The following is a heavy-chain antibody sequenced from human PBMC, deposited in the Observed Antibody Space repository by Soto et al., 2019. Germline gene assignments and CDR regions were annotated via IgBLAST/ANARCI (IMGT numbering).Heavy chain of an antibody. CDR3: ARAQQWLVYYSMDV. D-gene: IGHD6-19*01. Sequence: EVQLVESGGGLVQPGGSLRLACAASGFTFSCYAMHWVHQSPGKGPEYVSAISSAGGSKYYANSVKGRFTISRDNSKNTLYLQMGSLRAEDMAVYYCARAQQWLVYYSMDVWGQGPTVTVSS. V-gene: IGHV3-64*01. CDR1: GFTFSCYA. CDR2: ISSAGGSK. J-gene: IGHJ6*02.